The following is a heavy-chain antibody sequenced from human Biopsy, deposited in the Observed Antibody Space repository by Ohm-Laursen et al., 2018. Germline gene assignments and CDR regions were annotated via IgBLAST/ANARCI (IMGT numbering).Heavy chain of an antibody. D-gene: IGHD3-22*01. CDR2: INAKTGDT. CDR1: GYTITGYH. CDR3: TRGGYYYDSLAYYYWFDP. V-gene: IGHV1-2*02. Sequence: SVKVSCKAYGYTITGYHVHWVRQAPGQGLEWMGWINAKTGDTNYAQKFQGRVTMTRDTSISTAYVDLSSLRSDDTAVYYCTRGGYYYDSLAYYYWFDPWGQGTLVTVSS. J-gene: IGHJ5*02.